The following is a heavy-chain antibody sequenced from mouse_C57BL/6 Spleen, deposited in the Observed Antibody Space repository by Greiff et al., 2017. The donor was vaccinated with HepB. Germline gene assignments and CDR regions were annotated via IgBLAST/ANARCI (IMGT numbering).Heavy chain of an antibody. CDR2: ISDGGSYT. CDR1: GFTFSSYP. V-gene: IGHV5-4*01. Sequence: EVMLVESGGGLVKPGGSLKLSCAASGFTFSSYPMSWVRQTPEKRLVWVATISDGGSYTYYPDKVKGRFTISRDDAKNNLYLQMSHLKSEATAMYYCARDGEDYVVAWFAYWGQGTLVTVSA. J-gene: IGHJ3*01. CDR3: ARDGEDYVVAWFAY. D-gene: IGHD2-4*01.